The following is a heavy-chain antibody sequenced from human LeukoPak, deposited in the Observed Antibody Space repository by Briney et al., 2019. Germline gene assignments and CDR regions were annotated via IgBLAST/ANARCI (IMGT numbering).Heavy chain of an antibody. D-gene: IGHD3-22*01. Sequence: SETLSLTCTVSGGSISSYYWSWIRQPAGKGLEWIGRIYTSGSTNYNPSLKSQVTMSVDTSKNQFSLKLSSVTAADTAVYYCARGYYDSSGYYQYLDYWGQGTLVTVSS. J-gene: IGHJ4*02. CDR3: ARGYYDSSGYYQYLDY. V-gene: IGHV4-4*07. CDR2: IYTSGST. CDR1: GGSISSYY.